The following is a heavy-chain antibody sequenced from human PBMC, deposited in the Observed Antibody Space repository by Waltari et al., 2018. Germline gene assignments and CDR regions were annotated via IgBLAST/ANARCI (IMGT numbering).Heavy chain of an antibody. CDR3: ARGRLLSGYDYAFDI. CDR1: GGTFSSYA. CDR2: TIPSFGTT. Sequence: QVQLVQSGAEVKKPGSSVKVSCKASGGTFSSYAISWVRQAPGQGLEWMGGTIPSFGTTNDAQKFQCRVTITANKSTSTAYMELSRLRSEDTAVYYCARGRLLSGYDYAFDIWGQGTMVTVSS. J-gene: IGHJ3*02. D-gene: IGHD5-12*01. V-gene: IGHV1-69*14.